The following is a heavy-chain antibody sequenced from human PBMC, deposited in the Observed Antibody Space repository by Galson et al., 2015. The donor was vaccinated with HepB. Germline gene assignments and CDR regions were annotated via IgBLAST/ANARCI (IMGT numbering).Heavy chain of an antibody. CDR1: GFAFTSYA. Sequence: SLRLSCAASGFAFTSYAMAWVRQAPGKGLEWVSIINHNGVNTYYADSVKGRFTISRDNSRNTLCLQMDSLRVEDTAVYYCALNYNLDVWGQGTTVTVSS. CDR3: ALNYNLDV. V-gene: IGHV3-23*01. D-gene: IGHD5-24*01. CDR2: INHNGVNT. J-gene: IGHJ6*02.